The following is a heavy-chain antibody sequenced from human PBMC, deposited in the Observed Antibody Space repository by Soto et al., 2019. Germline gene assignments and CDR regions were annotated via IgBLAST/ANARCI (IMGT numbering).Heavy chain of an antibody. V-gene: IGHV4-4*07. CDR3: ARAINDYYFDS. Sequence: SETLSLICTVSGGSVTTYYWSWIRQPAGKGLEWIGHIYSSSSTNYNPSLKSRVTMSVDTSKNQFSLKLSSVTAADTAVYYCARAINDYYFDSWGQGTLVTVPQ. CDR2: IYSSSST. CDR1: GGSVTTYY. J-gene: IGHJ4*02. D-gene: IGHD3-16*01.